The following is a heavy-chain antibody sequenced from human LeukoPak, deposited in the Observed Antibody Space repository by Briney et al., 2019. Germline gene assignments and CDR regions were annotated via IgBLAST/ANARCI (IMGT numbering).Heavy chain of an antibody. V-gene: IGHV3-23*01. CDR3: AKTTLRFLEWVEPYYFDY. J-gene: IGHJ4*02. CDR2: ISGSGGST. Sequence: PGGSLRLSCAASGFTFSSYAMSWVRQAPGKGLEWVSAISGSGGSTYYADSVKGRFTISRDNSKNTLYLQMNSLRAEDTAVYYCAKTTLRFLEWVEPYYFDYWGQGTLVTVSS. CDR1: GFTFSSYA. D-gene: IGHD3-3*01.